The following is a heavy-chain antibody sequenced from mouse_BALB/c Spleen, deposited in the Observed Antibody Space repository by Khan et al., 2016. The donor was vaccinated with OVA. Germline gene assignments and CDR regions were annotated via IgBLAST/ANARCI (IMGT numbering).Heavy chain of an antibody. J-gene: IGHJ4*01. CDR1: GYSITSDYA. V-gene: IGHV3-2*02. Sequence: EVQLQESGPGLVKPSQSLSLTCTVTGYSITSDYAWNWIRQFPGNKLEWMGYRSYSGSTSYNPSLKSRIPITRDTSKNQFFLQLNSVTTEDTATXYCTRSEYGNSIAYWGQRSSVTVSS. D-gene: IGHD2-10*02. CDR3: TRSEYGNSIAY. CDR2: RSYSGST.